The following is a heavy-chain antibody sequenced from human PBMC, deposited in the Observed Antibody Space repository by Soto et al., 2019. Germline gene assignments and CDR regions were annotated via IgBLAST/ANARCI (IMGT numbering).Heavy chain of an antibody. CDR3: ASDLVGASDSYGLDV. V-gene: IGHV3-33*01. J-gene: IGHJ6*02. CDR1: GFTFSNYG. D-gene: IGHD1-26*01. Sequence: SLRLSCAASGFTFSNYGMHWVRQAPGKGLGWVAIIWHDGNNKYYADSVRGRFIISSDNSKNRLYLQMNSLRAEDTAVYYCASDLVGASDSYGLDVWGQGTPVTVSS. CDR2: IWHDGNNK.